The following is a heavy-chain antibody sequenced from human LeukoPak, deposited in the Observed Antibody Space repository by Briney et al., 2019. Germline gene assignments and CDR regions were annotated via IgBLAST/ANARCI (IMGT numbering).Heavy chain of an antibody. Sequence: GGSLRLSCTASGFTFSGHWIHWVRQPPGMGLVWVSRINERGTDSMYAESVKGRFTISRDNSKNTLYLQMNSLRAEDTAVYYCAKDRYSNSFYFDYWGQGTLVTVSS. CDR1: GFTFSGHW. V-gene: IGHV3-74*03. J-gene: IGHJ4*02. CDR3: AKDRYSNSFYFDY. CDR2: INERGTDS. D-gene: IGHD4-11*01.